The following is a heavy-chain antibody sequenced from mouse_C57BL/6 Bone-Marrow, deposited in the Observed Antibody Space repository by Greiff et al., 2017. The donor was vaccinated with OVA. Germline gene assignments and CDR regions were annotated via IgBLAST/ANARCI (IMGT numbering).Heavy chain of an antibody. V-gene: IGHV1-55*01. CDR3: ARGLLRSYWYFDV. CDR2: IYPGSGST. D-gene: IGHD1-1*01. CDR1: GYTFTSYW. Sequence: VKLQQSGAELVKPGASVKMSCKASGYTFTSYWITWVKQRPGQGLEWIGDIYPGSGSTNYNEKFKSKATLTVDTSSSTAYMQLSSLTSEDSAVYYCARGLLRSYWYFDVWGTGTTVTVSS. J-gene: IGHJ1*03.